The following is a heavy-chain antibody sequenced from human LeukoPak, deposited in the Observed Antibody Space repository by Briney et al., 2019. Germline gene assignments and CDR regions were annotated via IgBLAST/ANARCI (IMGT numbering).Heavy chain of an antibody. D-gene: IGHD4-17*01. V-gene: IGHV1-18*01. CDR2: ISAYNGNT. CDR1: GYTFTSYG. J-gene: IGHJ6*02. Sequence: ASVKVSCKASGYTFTSYGISWVRRAPGQGLEWMGWISAYNGNTNYAQKLQGRVTMTTDTSTGTAYMELRSLRSDDTAVYYCARNYGYYYYYYGMDVWGQGTTVTVSS. CDR3: ARNYGYYYYYYGMDV.